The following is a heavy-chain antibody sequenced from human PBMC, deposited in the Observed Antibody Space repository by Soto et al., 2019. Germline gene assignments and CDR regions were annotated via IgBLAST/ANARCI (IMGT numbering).Heavy chain of an antibody. J-gene: IGHJ4*02. CDR3: ARGIQLWTNFDY. D-gene: IGHD5-18*01. Sequence: GGSLRLSCAASGFTFSDFWMNWVRQAPGKGLEWVAYISADGRETNHVDSVKGRFTISRDNSKNTLYLQMNSLRAEDTAVYYCARGIQLWTNFDYWGQGTLVTVSS. CDR1: GFTFSDFW. CDR2: ISADGRET. V-gene: IGHV3-7*01.